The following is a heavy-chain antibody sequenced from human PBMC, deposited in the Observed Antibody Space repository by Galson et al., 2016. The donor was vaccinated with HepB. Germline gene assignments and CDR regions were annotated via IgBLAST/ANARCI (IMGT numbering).Heavy chain of an antibody. CDR1: GFAYSDYY. V-gene: IGHV3-11*05. CDR3: ARARAGGYESYDY. D-gene: IGHD5-12*01. Sequence: LRLSCAASGFAYSDYYMNWIRQPPGKGLEWVSYISTGGTYTNYADSVNGRFTISRDNAKNSLYLQMDSLRAEDTALYYCARARAGGYESYDYWGQGTLVTVSS. CDR2: ISTGGTYT. J-gene: IGHJ4*02.